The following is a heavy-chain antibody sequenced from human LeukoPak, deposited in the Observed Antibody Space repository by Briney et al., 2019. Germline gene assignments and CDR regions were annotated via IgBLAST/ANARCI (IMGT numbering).Heavy chain of an antibody. CDR2: IIPIFGTA. CDR1: GGTFSSYA. D-gene: IGHD3-3*01. V-gene: IGHV1-69*01. CDR3: AREMCGFWSGYYYYYYGMDV. Sequence: SVKVSCKASGGTFSSYAISWVRQAPGQGLEWMGGIIPIFGTANYAQKFQGRVTITADESTSTAYMELSSLRSEDTAVYYCAREMCGFWSGYYYYYYGMDVWGQGTTVTVSS. J-gene: IGHJ6*02.